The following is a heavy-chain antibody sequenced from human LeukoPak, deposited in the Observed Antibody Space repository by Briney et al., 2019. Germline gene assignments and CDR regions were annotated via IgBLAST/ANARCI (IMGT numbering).Heavy chain of an antibody. V-gene: IGHV3-23*01. CDR3: AKDRDWHVYDYYYMDV. D-gene: IGHD2-21*02. Sequence: PAGGSLRLSCAASGFTFSSYGMSWVRQAPAGGVQWGSTVSTTGGSTYYADSVKGRFTISRDNSKNTLYLEMNSLTAEDMATYYCAKDRDWHVYDYYYMDVWGKGTMVAVSS. CDR1: GFTFSSYG. CDR2: VSTTGGST. J-gene: IGHJ6*03.